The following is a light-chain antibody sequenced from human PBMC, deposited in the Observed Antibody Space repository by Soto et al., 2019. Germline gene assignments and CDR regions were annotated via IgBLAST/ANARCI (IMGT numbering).Light chain of an antibody. CDR2: DAS. Sequence: DIQMTQSPSTLSASVGDRVTITCRASQSISSWLAWYQQKPGKAPKLLIYDASSLESGVPSRFSGSGSGTAFTLTISSLQPDDVETYYCQQYNSYSYTFGQGTKLEIK. CDR1: QSISSW. V-gene: IGKV1-5*01. J-gene: IGKJ2*01. CDR3: QQYNSYSYT.